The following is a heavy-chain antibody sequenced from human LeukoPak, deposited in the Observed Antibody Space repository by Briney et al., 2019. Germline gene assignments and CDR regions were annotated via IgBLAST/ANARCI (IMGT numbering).Heavy chain of an antibody. CDR2: IYYSGST. CDR3: SAAADTYYFDY. D-gene: IGHD6-13*01. CDR1: GGSISSYY. Sequence: SETLSLTCTVSGGSISSYYWSWIRQPPGKGLEWIGYIYYSGSTNYNPSLKSRVTISVDTSKNQFSLKLSSVTAADTAVYYCSAAADTYYFDYWGQRTLVTVSS. V-gene: IGHV4-59*01. J-gene: IGHJ4*02.